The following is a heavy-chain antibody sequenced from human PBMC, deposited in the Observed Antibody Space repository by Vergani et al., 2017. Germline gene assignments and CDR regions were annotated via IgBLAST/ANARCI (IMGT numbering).Heavy chain of an antibody. D-gene: IGHD5-12*01. CDR1: GFTFNHYA. J-gene: IGHJ6*02. CDR3: AKANPRNSGYDYLYYYHAMDV. Sequence: EVQLLESGGDLVQPGGSLRLSCAASGFTFNHYAMNWVRQAPGKGLEWVSGIRGSGGSTYYAGSVKGRFTISRDSSKNTRYLQMNSLSAGDTAVYYCAKANPRNSGYDYLYYYHAMDVWGQGTTVTVSS. V-gene: IGHV3-23*01. CDR2: IRGSGGST.